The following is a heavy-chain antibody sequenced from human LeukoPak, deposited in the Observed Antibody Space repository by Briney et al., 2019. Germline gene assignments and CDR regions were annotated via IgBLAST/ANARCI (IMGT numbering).Heavy chain of an antibody. V-gene: IGHV4-61*02. CDR1: GGSISSGSYY. CDR3: ARGQRDYFDY. CDR2: IYTSGST. J-gene: IGHJ4*02. Sequence: SETLSLTCTVSGGSISSGSYYWSWIRQPAGKGLEWIGRIYTSGSTNYNPSLKSRLTISVDTSKNQFSLKLSSVTAADTAVYYCARGQRDYFDYWGQGTRVTVSS.